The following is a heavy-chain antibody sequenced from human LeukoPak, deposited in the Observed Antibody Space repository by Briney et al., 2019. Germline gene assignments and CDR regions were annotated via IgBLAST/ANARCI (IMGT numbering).Heavy chain of an antibody. Sequence: PGGSLRLSCAASGFTFSSYAMSWVRQAPGKGLEWVSAISAGSSTYYADSVKGRFTISRDNSKNTLYLQMNSLRAEDTAVYYCAKGGSTSPNGMNDYWGQGTLVTVSS. D-gene: IGHD2-2*01. CDR2: ISAGSST. V-gene: IGHV3-23*01. CDR1: GFTFSSYA. J-gene: IGHJ4*02. CDR3: AKGGSTSPNGMNDY.